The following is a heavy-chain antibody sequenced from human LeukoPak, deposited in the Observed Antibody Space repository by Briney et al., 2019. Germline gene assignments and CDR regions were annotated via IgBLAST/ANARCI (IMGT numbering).Heavy chain of an antibody. CDR1: GFTFGDYA. CDR3: TRGSSSSWYPAAFDY. J-gene: IGHJ4*02. Sequence: PGRSLRLSCTASGFTFGDYAMSWVRQAPGKGLEWVGFIRSKAYGGTTEYAASVKGRFTISRDDSKSIAYLQMSSLKTEDTAVYYCTRGSSSSWYPAAFDYWGQGTLVTVSS. D-gene: IGHD6-13*01. V-gene: IGHV3-49*04. CDR2: IRSKAYGGTT.